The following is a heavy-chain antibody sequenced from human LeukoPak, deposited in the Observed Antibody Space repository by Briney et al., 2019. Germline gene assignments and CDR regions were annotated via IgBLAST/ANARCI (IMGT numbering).Heavy chain of an antibody. D-gene: IGHD3-22*01. CDR2: IYYSGRT. CDR3: ARVEGPMTQGASDI. Sequence: PSQTLSLTCTVSGGSISSGGSYWSWIRQEPGTGLEWLGNIYYSGRTYYNPSLKSRVSMAVDTSKNQFSLKLSSVTAADTAVYYCARVEGPMTQGASDIWGQGTMVTVSS. CDR1: GGSISSGGSY. V-gene: IGHV4-31*03. J-gene: IGHJ3*02.